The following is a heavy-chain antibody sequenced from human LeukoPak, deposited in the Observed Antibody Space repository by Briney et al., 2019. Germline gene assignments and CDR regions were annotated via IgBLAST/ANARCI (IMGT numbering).Heavy chain of an antibody. CDR1: GGSISSSSYY. CDR2: IYYSGST. CDR3: ARISSLELFLGVTSYNWFDP. Sequence: PSGTLSLTCTVSGGSISSSSYYWGWIRQPPGTGLEWIGSIYYSGSTYYNPSLKSRVTISVDTSKNQFSLKLSSVTAADTAVYYCARISSLELFLGVTSYNWFDPWGQGTLVTVSS. J-gene: IGHJ5*02. D-gene: IGHD3-10*01. V-gene: IGHV4-39*01.